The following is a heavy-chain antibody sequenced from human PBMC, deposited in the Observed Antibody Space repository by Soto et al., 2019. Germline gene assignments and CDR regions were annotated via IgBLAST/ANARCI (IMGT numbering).Heavy chain of an antibody. J-gene: IGHJ4*02. CDR3: ARSFMVPVDFFDY. V-gene: IGHV4-59*01. CDR1: NGTLSSNY. D-gene: IGHD3-10*01. Sequence: SETLSLTCTVSNGTLSSNYRSWIRQSPGKGLEWIGNIYYSGSTNYNPSLKSRVTMSVDTSKNQFTLKLSSVTAADTGVYFCARSFMVPVDFFDYWGQGPLVTVSS. CDR2: IYYSGST.